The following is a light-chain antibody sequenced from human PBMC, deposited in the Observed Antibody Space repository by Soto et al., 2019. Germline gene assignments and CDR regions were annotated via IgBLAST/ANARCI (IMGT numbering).Light chain of an antibody. CDR1: QSVTRN. CDR3: QQYHHWPVT. CDR2: AAS. V-gene: IGKV3-15*01. Sequence: EIVMTQSPATLSVSPGERVTLSCRASQSVTRNLAWYQHTPGQSPRLLISAASSGATGLPSRFSGSGSGTDFTLTISGLQSEDAAVYYCQQYHHWPVTFGGGTKVEIK. J-gene: IGKJ4*01.